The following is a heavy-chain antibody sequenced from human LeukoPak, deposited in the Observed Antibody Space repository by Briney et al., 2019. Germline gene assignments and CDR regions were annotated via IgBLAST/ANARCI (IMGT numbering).Heavy chain of an antibody. J-gene: IGHJ4*02. CDR1: GDSISNYF. Sequence: SETLSLTCTVSGDSISNYFWSWIRQPPGKGLEWIGYIYTSGSTNYNPSLKSRVTISVDTSENQFTLKLTSVTAADTAVYYCARSYSRSSHFDNWGQGTLVTVSS. CDR2: IYTSGST. CDR3: ARSYSRSSHFDN. D-gene: IGHD6-6*01. V-gene: IGHV4-4*09.